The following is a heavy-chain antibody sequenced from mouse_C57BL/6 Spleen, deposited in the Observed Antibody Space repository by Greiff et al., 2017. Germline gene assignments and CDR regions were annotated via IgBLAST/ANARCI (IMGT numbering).Heavy chain of an antibody. Sequence: VQLQQSGAELVKPGASVKMSCKASGYTFTSYWISWVKQRPGQGLEWIGDIYPGSGSTNYNEKFKSKATLTVDTSSSTAYMQLSSLTSEDSAVYYCARYYYGSSPYYWGQGTTLTVSS. CDR2: IYPGSGST. CDR3: ARYYYGSSPYY. J-gene: IGHJ2*01. D-gene: IGHD1-1*01. CDR1: GYTFTSYW. V-gene: IGHV1-55*01.